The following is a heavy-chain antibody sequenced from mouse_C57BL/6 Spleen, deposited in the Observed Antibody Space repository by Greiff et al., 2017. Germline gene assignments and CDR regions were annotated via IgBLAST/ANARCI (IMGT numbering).Heavy chain of an antibody. CDR1: GFTFSNYW. CDR3: TLLWYFDV. CDR2: IRLKSDNYAT. J-gene: IGHJ1*03. V-gene: IGHV6-3*01. D-gene: IGHD1-1*01. Sequence: EVQRVESGGGLVQPGGSMKLSCVASGFTFSNYWMNWVRQSPEKGLEWVAQIRLKSDNYATHYAESVKGRFTISRYDSKSSVYLQMNNLRAEDTGIYYCTLLWYFDVWGTGTTVTVSS.